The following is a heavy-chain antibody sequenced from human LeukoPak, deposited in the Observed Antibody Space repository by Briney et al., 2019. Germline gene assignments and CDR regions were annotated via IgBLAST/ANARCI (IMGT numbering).Heavy chain of an antibody. Sequence: GGSLSLSCAASGFTFSSYGMHWVRQAPGKGLEWVAVIWYDGSNKYYADSVKGRFTISRDNSKNTLYLQMNSLRAEDTAVYYCARERVVTATDAFDIWGQGTMVTVSS. CDR2: IWYDGSNK. D-gene: IGHD2-21*02. CDR3: ARERVVTATDAFDI. V-gene: IGHV3-33*01. CDR1: GFTFSSYG. J-gene: IGHJ3*02.